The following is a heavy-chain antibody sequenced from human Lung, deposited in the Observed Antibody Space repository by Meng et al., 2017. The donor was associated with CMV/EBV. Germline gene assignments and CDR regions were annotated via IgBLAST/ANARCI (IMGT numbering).Heavy chain of an antibody. D-gene: IGHD1-1*01. J-gene: IGHJ5*01. V-gene: IGHV4-34*01. CDR3: ARLTGTVYVHWFDS. CDR2: IDDTGRT. Sequence: SQTXSLTXAVYGGSFSGSYWHWIRQPPGMSLEWIGEIDDTGRTKYSPSLNSRVTMLLDTSKKQFSLKLSSVTAADTAVYYCARLTGTVYVHWFDSWCQGTLVTVSS. CDR1: GGSFSGSY.